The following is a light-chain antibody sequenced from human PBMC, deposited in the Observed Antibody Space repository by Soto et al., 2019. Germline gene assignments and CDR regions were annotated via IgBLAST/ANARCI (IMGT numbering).Light chain of an antibody. CDR3: QSYYNSLSHVV. CDR1: SSNIGSFYD. Sequence: HSVLTQPPSVSGAPGQRVTIPCTGSSSNIGSFYDVHWYQQLPGTVPKLLIYGDNNRPSGVPDRFSGSKSGTSASLAITGLQPEDEADYYCQSYYNSLSHVVFGGGTQLTVL. V-gene: IGLV1-40*01. J-gene: IGLJ2*01. CDR2: GDN.